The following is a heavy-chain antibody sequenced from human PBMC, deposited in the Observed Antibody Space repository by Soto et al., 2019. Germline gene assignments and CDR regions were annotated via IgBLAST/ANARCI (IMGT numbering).Heavy chain of an antibody. D-gene: IGHD3-10*01. J-gene: IGHJ4*02. CDR1: GGSISNFY. CDR2: IYYSGTT. Sequence: PSETLSLTYTVSGGSISNFYWSWIRQPPGKGLEWIGYIYYSGTTSYNPSLNSRVTISVDTSKNQFSLKLNSVTAADTAVYYCARESYYGSGATVVGYWGLGTLVTVSS. CDR3: ARESYYGSGATVVGY. V-gene: IGHV4-59*01.